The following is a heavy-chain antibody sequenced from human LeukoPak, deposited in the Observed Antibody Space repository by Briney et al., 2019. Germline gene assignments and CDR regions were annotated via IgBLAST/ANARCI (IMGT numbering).Heavy chain of an antibody. CDR3: AKAASIAAARTSSSYFDY. CDR1: GFTFSSYA. CDR2: ISGSGGST. D-gene: IGHD6-13*01. J-gene: IGHJ4*02. V-gene: IGHV3-23*01. Sequence: GGSLRLSCAASGFTFSSYAMSRVRQAPGKGLEWVSAISGSGGSTYYADSVKGRFTISRDNSKNTLYLQMNSLRAEDTAVYYCAKAASIAAARTSSSYFDYWGQGTLVTVSS.